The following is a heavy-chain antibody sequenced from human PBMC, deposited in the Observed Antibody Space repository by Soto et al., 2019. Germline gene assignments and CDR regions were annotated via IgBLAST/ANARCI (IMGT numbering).Heavy chain of an antibody. CDR2: IYYSGST. CDR1: GGSISSSSYY. J-gene: IGHJ3*02. D-gene: IGHD2-2*01. Sequence: SETLSLTCTVSGGSISSSSYYWGWIRQPPGKGLEWIGSIYYSGSTYYNPSLKSQVTISVDTSKNQFSLKLSSVTAADTAVYYCAIPPSYCSSTSCYGAFDIWGQGTMVTVSS. CDR3: AIPPSYCSSTSCYGAFDI. V-gene: IGHV4-39*01.